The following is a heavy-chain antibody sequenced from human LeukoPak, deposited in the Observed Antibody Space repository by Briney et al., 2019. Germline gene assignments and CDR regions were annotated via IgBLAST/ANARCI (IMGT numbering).Heavy chain of an antibody. CDR1: GGSISSSSYS. CDR3: ARRREYYDILTGYSGGFYFDY. Sequence: SETLSLTCTVSGGSISSSSYSWSWIRQPPGKGLEWIGYIYHSGSTYYNPSLKSRVTISVDRSKNQFSLKLSPVTAAGTAVYYCARRREYYDILTGYSGGFYFDYWGQGTLVTVSS. V-gene: IGHV4-30-2*01. J-gene: IGHJ4*02. CDR2: IYHSGST. D-gene: IGHD3-9*01.